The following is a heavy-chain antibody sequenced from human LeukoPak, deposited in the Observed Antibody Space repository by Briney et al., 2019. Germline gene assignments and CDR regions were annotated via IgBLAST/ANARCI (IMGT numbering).Heavy chain of an antibody. J-gene: IGHJ6*02. Sequence: GGSLRLSCAASGFTFSSYGMHWVRQAPGKGLEWVAVISYDGSNKYYAGSVKGRFTISRDNSKNTLYLQMNSLRAEDTAVYYCARGKTFAVYYGMDVWGQGTTVTVSS. CDR2: ISYDGSNK. V-gene: IGHV3-30*03. D-gene: IGHD2/OR15-2a*01. CDR3: ARGKTFAVYYGMDV. CDR1: GFTFSSYG.